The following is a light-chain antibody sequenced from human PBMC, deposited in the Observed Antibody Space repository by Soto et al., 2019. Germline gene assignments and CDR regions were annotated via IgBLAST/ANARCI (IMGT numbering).Light chain of an antibody. Sequence: EVVLTQSPVPLSLSPGERATLSCRASQSFRGLLAWYQQKPGQAPRLLIYDAYNRATGIPPRFSGSGSGTDFTLTISSLEPEYSAVYYCQQRHLWPITFGQGTLLEIK. J-gene: IGKJ5*01. V-gene: IGKV3-11*01. CDR3: QQRHLWPIT. CDR2: DAY. CDR1: QSFRGL.